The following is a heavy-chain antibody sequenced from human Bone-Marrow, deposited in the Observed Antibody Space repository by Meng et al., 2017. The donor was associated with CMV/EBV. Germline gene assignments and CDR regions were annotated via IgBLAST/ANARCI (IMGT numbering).Heavy chain of an antibody. Sequence: GESLKISCAASGFIFSDHYIDWVRQAPEKGLEWGGRIRNKANSYRTEYAASVQGRFTVSGDDSQNSVYLQMNSLKIEDTAVYYCARTTVITYAIDVWGQGSTVTVSS. CDR3: ARTTVITYAIDV. V-gene: IGHV3-72*01. J-gene: IGHJ6*02. CDR2: IRNKANSYRT. D-gene: IGHD4-11*01. CDR1: GFIFSDHY.